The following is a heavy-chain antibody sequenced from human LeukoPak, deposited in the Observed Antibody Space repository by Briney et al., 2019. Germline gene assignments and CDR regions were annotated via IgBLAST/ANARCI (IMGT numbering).Heavy chain of an antibody. CDR1: GFTFSSYN. D-gene: IGHD2-15*01. CDR2: ITSGSSYI. CDR3: AREVVGPAVFDY. J-gene: IGHJ4*02. V-gene: IGHV3-21*01. Sequence: GGSLRLSCAASGFTFSSYNMNWVRQAPGQGLEWVSSITSGSSYIYHADSVKGRFTISRDNAKNSLYLQMNSLRAEDTAVYYCAREVVGPAVFDYWGQGTLVTVSS.